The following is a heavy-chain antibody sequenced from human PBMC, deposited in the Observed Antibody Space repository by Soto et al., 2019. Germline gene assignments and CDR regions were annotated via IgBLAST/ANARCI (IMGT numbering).Heavy chain of an antibody. V-gene: IGHV1-69*02. D-gene: IGHD2-15*01. CDR3: ARAQVILGTYRMDV. Sequence: QVQLVQSGAEVKKPGSSVKVSCKASGGTFSSYTISWVRQAPGQGLEWMGRIITILGIADYAQKFQGRVTITADKSTSTAYMELNSLRSEDTAVYYCARAQVILGTYRMDVWGQGTTVTVSS. CDR1: GGTFSSYT. CDR2: IITILGIA. J-gene: IGHJ6*02.